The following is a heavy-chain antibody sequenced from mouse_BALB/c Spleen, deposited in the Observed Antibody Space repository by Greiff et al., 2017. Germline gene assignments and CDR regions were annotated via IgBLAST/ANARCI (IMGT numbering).Heavy chain of an antibody. Sequence: VQRVESGPGLVAPSQSLSITCTVSGFSLTDYGVSWIRQPPGKGLEWLGVIWGGGSTYYNSALKSRLSISKDNSKSQVFLKMNSLQTDDTAMYYCAKGDYGSSYYYAMDYWGQGTSVTVSS. CDR3: AKGDYGSSYYYAMDY. CDR2: IWGGGST. J-gene: IGHJ4*01. D-gene: IGHD1-1*01. V-gene: IGHV2-6-5*01. CDR1: GFSLTDYG.